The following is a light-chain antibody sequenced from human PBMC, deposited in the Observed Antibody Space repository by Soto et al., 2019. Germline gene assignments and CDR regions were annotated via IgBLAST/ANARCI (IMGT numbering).Light chain of an antibody. V-gene: IGKV3-20*01. CDR1: QSISSSY. CDR2: HAS. CDR3: QQYGDSLLT. J-gene: IGKJ4*01. Sequence: ENVLTQSPDTLSLSPGERATLSCRASQSISSSYLAWYQQKPGQTPRLLIYHASNRATGIPDRFSGSGSGTDFTLTISRLEPEDFAVYYCQQYGDSLLTFGGGTKVEIK.